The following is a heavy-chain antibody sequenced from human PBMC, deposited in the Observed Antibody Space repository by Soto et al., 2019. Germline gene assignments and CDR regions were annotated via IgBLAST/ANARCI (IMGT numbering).Heavy chain of an antibody. Sequence: SETLSLTCTVSGGSISSSSYYWGWIRQPPGKGLEWIGSIYYSGSTYSNPSLKSRVTISVDTSKNQFSLKLSSVTAADTAVYYCARHDRDWSYVGAYYYYYMDVWGKGTTVTVSS. D-gene: IGHD1-7*01. V-gene: IGHV4-39*01. CDR1: GGSISSSSYY. J-gene: IGHJ6*03. CDR3: ARHDRDWSYVGAYYYYYMDV. CDR2: IYYSGST.